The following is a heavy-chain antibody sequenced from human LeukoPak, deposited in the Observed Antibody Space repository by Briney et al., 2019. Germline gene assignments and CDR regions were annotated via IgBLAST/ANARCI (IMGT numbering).Heavy chain of an antibody. D-gene: IGHD1-26*01. CDR3: ARDRDSGSYYYIDY. Sequence: VASVKVSCKASGYTFTGYYMHWVRQAPGQGLEWMGWINPNSGGTNYAQKFRGWVTMTRDTSISTAYMELSRLRSDDTAVYYCARDRDSGSYYYIDYWGQGTLVTVSS. V-gene: IGHV1-2*04. CDR1: GYTFTGYY. CDR2: INPNSGGT. J-gene: IGHJ4*02.